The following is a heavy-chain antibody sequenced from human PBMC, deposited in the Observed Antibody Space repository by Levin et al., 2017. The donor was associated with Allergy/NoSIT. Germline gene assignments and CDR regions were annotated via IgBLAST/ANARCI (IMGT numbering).Heavy chain of an antibody. CDR3: ARATTDGTYYYYMDV. D-gene: IGHD4-11*01. CDR2: ISTSSSTI. Sequence: GESLKISCAASGFTFNRYSMNWVRQAPGQGLEWVSYISTSSSTIYYADSVKGRFTISRDNAKNSLYLQMNSLRDEDTAVYYCARATTDGTYYYYMDVWGKGTTVTVSS. CDR1: GFTFNRYS. J-gene: IGHJ6*03. V-gene: IGHV3-48*02.